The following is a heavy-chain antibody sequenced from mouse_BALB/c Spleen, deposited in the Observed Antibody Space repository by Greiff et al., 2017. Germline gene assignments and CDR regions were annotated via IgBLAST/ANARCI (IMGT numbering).Heavy chain of an antibody. CDR2: ISSGSSTI. V-gene: IGHV5-17*02. Sequence: DVKLVESGGGLVQPGGSRKLSCAASGFTFSSFGMHWVRQAPEKGLEWVAYISSGSSTIYYADTVKGRFTISRDNPKNTLFLQMTSLRSEDTAMYYCARDSSSYSWYIEVWGAGTTVTVSS. CDR1: GFTFSSFG. J-gene: IGHJ1*01. CDR3: ARDSSSYSWYIEV. D-gene: IGHD1-1*01.